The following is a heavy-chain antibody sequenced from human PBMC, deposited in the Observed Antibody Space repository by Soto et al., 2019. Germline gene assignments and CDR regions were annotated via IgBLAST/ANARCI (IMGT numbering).Heavy chain of an antibody. CDR2: VNAGNGNT. CDR3: ARVTAMVAALFDY. J-gene: IGHJ4*01. V-gene: IGHV1-3*01. Sequence: QSPEQRLEWMGWVNAGNGNTKYSQKFQGRLTITRDTSASTAYMELSSLISEDTAVIYCARVTAMVAALFDYWRNRSPVT. D-gene: IGHD5-18*01.